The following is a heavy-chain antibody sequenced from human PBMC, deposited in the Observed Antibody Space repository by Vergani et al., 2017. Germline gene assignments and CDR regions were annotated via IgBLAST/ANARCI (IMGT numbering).Heavy chain of an antibody. CDR1: GFNFSPYS. V-gene: IGHV3-74*03. J-gene: IGHJ3*01. Sequence: EVQLVESGGGLVQPGGSLRLSCAASGFNFSPYSFQWVRRAPGKGLVWVSRINTDGSETKFADSVKGRFTISRDNAKNSLFLEMNSLRFEDTAVYFCTKGSVYYHDSAGHGYDPYTGFDLWGQGTLVTVSS. CDR3: TKGSVYYHDSAGHGYDPYTGFDL. D-gene: IGHD5-12*01. CDR2: INTDGSET.